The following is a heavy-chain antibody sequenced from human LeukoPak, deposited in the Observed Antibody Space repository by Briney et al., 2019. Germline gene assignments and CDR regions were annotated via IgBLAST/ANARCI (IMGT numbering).Heavy chain of an antibody. J-gene: IGHJ4*02. CDR3: AGQLGYCSGGSCLDY. V-gene: IGHV3-30*04. D-gene: IGHD2-15*01. CDR2: ISYDGSNK. CDR1: GFTFSNYA. Sequence: GGSLRLSCAASGFTFSNYAMHWVRQAPGKGLEWVAVISYDGSNKYYADSVKGRFTISRDNSKNTLYLQMNSLRAEDTAVYYCAGQLGYCSGGSCLDYWGQGTLVTVSS.